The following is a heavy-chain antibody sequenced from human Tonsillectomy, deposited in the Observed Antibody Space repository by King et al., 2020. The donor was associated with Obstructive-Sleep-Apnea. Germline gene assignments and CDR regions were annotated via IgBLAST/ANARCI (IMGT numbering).Heavy chain of an antibody. CDR2: TYYSGTT. CDR1: GASISTPSW. V-gene: IGHV4-4*02. Sequence: VQLPESGPRLVKPSETLSLPCAVSGASISTPSWWTWVRQPPGKGLEWIGETYYSGTTNYSPSLKSRVSILVDKSKNQFSLNLTSVTAADTAVYYCARGEAVAGIDYWGQGTLVTVSS. J-gene: IGHJ4*02. CDR3: ARGEAVAGIDY. D-gene: IGHD6-19*01.